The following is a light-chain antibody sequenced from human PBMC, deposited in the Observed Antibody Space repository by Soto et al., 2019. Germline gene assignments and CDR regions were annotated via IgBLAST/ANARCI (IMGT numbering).Light chain of an antibody. CDR3: SSYAGSYTFGV. CDR1: SSGVGGYNY. Sequence: SVLTQPRSVSGSPGQSVTISCTGTSSGVGGYNYVSWYQQHPGKAPKLMIYDVSKRPSGVPDRFSGSKSGNTASLTISGLQAEDEADYYCSSYAGSYTFGVFGGGTKLTVL. CDR2: DVS. J-gene: IGLJ3*02. V-gene: IGLV2-11*01.